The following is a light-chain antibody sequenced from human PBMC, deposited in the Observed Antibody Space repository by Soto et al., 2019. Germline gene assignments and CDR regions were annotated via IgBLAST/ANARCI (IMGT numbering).Light chain of an antibody. J-gene: IGLJ2*01. CDR2: RNN. Sequence: QSVLTQPTSASGTPGQRVTISCSGSSSNIGSNYVYWYQQLPGTAPKLLIYRNNQRPSGVPDRFSGSKSGTSASLAISGLRSEDEADYYCAAWDDSLSGHVVFGGGTKVTVL. CDR3: AAWDDSLSGHVV. V-gene: IGLV1-47*01. CDR1: SSNIGSNY.